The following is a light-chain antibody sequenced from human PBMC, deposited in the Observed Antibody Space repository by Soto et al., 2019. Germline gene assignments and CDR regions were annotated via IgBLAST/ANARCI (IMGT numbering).Light chain of an antibody. Sequence: QSALTQPASVSGSPGQSITISCTGTSSDVGGYNYVSWYQQHPGKAPKLMIYDVSNRPSGASNRCSGSKSGNTAPLTISGLQAEDEADYYCSSYTSSSTLVVFGGGTKLTVL. CDR3: SSYTSSSTLVV. J-gene: IGLJ2*01. CDR2: DVS. CDR1: SSDVGGYNY. V-gene: IGLV2-14*01.